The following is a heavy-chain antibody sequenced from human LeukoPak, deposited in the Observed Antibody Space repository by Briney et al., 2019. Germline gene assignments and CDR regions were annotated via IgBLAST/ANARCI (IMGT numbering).Heavy chain of an antibody. D-gene: IGHD2-2*02. CDR3: ASDVVVPAAIDDDAFDI. V-gene: IGHV3-21*01. CDR2: ISSSSSYI. Sequence: GGSLRLSCAASGFTFSSYSMNWVRPAPGKGLEWVSSISSSSSYIYYAGSVKGRFNISRDNAKNSLYLQMNSLRAEDTAVYYCASDVVVPAAIDDDAFDIWGQGTMVTVSS. J-gene: IGHJ3*02. CDR1: GFTFSSYS.